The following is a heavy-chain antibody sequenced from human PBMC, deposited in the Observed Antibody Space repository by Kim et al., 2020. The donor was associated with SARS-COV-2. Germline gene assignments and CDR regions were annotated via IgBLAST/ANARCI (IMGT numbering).Heavy chain of an antibody. Sequence: NKYYADSVKGRFTISRDNSKNTLYLQMNSLRAEDSAVYYCAKDARAANDYWGQGTLVTVSS. J-gene: IGHJ4*02. D-gene: IGHD5-18*01. V-gene: IGHV3-30*02. CDR3: AKDARAANDY. CDR2: NK.